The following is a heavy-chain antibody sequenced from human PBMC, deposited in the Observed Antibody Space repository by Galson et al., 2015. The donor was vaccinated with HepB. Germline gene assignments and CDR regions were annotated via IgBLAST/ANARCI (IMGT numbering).Heavy chain of an antibody. CDR2: IYHSGST. V-gene: IGHV4-4*02. CDR3: ASLRYVVVVAAKGGWFDP. CDR1: GGSISSSNW. J-gene: IGHJ5*02. Sequence: ETLSLTCAVSGGSISSSNWWSWVRQPPGKGLEWIGEIYHSGSTNYNPSLKSRVTISVDKSKNQFSLKLSSVTAADTAVYYCASLRYVVVVAAKGGWFDPWGQGTLVTVSS. D-gene: IGHD2-15*01.